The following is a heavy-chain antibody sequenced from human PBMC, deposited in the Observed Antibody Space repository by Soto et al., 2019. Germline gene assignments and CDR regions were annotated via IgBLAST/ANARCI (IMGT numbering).Heavy chain of an antibody. J-gene: IGHJ5*02. CDR3: ARGRGRYSSGWSWFDT. CDR2: IFQGGST. D-gene: IGHD6-19*01. V-gene: IGHV4-4*02. Sequence: SETLSLTCGVSGGTIRSPDWWTWVRQPPGKGLEWIGEIFQGGSTNYTPSLESRVTISVDKSKNQFSLTLTSVTAADTAVYFCARGRGRYSSGWSWFDTWGQGTPVTVSS. CDR1: GGTIRSPDW.